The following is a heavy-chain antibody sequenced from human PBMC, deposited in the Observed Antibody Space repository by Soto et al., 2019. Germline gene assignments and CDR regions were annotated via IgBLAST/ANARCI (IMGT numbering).Heavy chain of an antibody. CDR2: IYYSGST. J-gene: IGHJ3*02. CDR1: VGSISSGGYY. V-gene: IGHV4-31*03. Sequence: QVQLQESGPGRVKPSQTLSLTCTVSVGSISSGGYYWSWIRQHPGKGLEWIGYIYYSGSTYYNPSLKSRVTISVDTSQNQFSLKLSSVTAADTAVYYCAREEGSSDAFDIWGQGTMVTVSS. CDR3: AREEGSSDAFDI.